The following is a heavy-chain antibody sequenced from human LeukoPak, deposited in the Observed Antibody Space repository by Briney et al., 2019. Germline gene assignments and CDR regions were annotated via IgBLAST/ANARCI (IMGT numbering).Heavy chain of an antibody. V-gene: IGHV3-7*01. CDR1: GCTFSTYW. Sequence: GGSLRLSCAASGCTFSTYWMSWVRQAPGKGLEWVANIKQDGSEKYYVDSVKGRFTISRDNAKNSLYLQMNSLRAEDTAMYYCARDSAGNDYWGQGTLVTVSS. CDR3: ARDSAGNDY. CDR2: IKQDGSEK. D-gene: IGHD6-13*01. J-gene: IGHJ4*02.